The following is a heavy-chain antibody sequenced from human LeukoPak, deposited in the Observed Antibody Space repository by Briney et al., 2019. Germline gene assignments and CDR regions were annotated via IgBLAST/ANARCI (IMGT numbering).Heavy chain of an antibody. CDR3: ARSPEYSSSSVEFDY. Sequence: PSQTLSLTCTVSGGSISSYYWSWIRQPPGKGLEWIGYIYYSGSTNYNPSLKSRVTISVDTSKNQFSLKLSSVTAADTAVYYCARSPEYSSSSVEFDYWGQGTLVTVSS. J-gene: IGHJ4*02. CDR1: GGSISSYY. V-gene: IGHV4-59*01. CDR2: IYYSGST. D-gene: IGHD6-6*01.